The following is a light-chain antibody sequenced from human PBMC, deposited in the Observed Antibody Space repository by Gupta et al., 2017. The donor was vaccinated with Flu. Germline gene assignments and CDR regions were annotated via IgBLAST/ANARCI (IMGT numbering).Light chain of an antibody. CDR1: QSVGKY. Sequence: ATLSVSPGERATLSCRASQSVGKYLGWYQQRSGQAPRLLIYDVSNRAPGIPARFSGSGSGTDFTLTINSREPEDSAVYYCQQRSNWPQLTFGGGTKVEI. CDR2: DVS. J-gene: IGKJ4*01. V-gene: IGKV3-11*01. CDR3: QQRSNWPQLT.